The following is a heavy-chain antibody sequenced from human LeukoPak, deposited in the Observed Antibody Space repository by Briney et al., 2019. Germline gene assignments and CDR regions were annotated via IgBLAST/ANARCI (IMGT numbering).Heavy chain of an antibody. J-gene: IGHJ4*02. CDR3: AREGYSYAYYFDY. CDR2: IKQDGSEK. Sequence: GGSPRLSCAASGFTFSSYWMNWVRQAPGKGLEWVANIKQDGSEKNYVDSVKGRFTISRDNAKNSLYLQMNSLRAEDTAVYYCAREGYSYAYYFDYWGQGTLVTVSS. D-gene: IGHD5-18*01. CDR1: GFTFSSYW. V-gene: IGHV3-7*01.